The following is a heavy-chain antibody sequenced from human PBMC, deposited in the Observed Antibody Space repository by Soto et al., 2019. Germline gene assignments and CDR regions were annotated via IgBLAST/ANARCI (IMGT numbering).Heavy chain of an antibody. D-gene: IGHD6-13*01. CDR1: GFTFSSYA. CDR2: ISYDGSNK. CDR3: ARGGGIAAASNWFDP. Sequence: QVQLVESGGVVVQPGRSLRLSCAASGFTFSSYAMHWVRQAPGKGLEWVAVISYDGSNKYYADSVKGRFTISRDNSKNTLYLQRNSLRAEDTAVYYCARGGGIAAASNWFDPWGQGTLVTVSS. J-gene: IGHJ5*02. V-gene: IGHV3-30-3*01.